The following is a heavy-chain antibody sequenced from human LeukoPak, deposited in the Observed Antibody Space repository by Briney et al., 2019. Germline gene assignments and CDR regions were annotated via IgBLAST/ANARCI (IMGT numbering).Heavy chain of an antibody. V-gene: IGHV4-59*08. Sequence: SETLSLTCTVSGGPISSYYWSWIRQPPGKGLEWIGYIYYSGSTNYNPSLKSRVTISVDTSKNQSSLKQSSVTAADTAVHYCARHAGGAGGTDDAFDIWGQGTMVTVS. CDR2: IYYSGST. D-gene: IGHD6-13*01. CDR3: ARHAGGAGGTDDAFDI. J-gene: IGHJ3*02. CDR1: GGPISSYY.